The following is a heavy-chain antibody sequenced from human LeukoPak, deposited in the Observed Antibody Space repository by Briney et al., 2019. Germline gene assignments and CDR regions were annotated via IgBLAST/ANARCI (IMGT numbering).Heavy chain of an antibody. CDR1: GFTFSTYA. V-gene: IGHV3-23*01. D-gene: IGHD4-17*01. CDR3: AKKDGDYLGHPDY. Sequence: GGSLRLSCAASGFTFSTYAMSWVRQAPGKGLEWVAGVSAGGGRTYYVDSVKGRFTISRDNSKNTLYLQMNSLRVEDTALYYCAKKDGDYLGHPDYWGQGTLVTVSS. CDR2: VSAGGGRT. J-gene: IGHJ4*02.